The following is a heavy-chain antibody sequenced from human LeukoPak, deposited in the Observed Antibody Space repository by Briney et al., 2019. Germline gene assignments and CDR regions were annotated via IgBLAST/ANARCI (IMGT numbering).Heavy chain of an antibody. CDR1: GGSISSAGYY. Sequence: NPSETLSLTCAVSGGSISSAGYYWGCIRQPPGKGLEWIGSIYYSGSTYYNPSLKSRVTISVDTSKNQFSLKLSSVTAADTAVYYCARQTHPYGGNSGAMDVWGKGTTVTVSS. V-gene: IGHV4-39*01. CDR2: IYYSGST. CDR3: ARQTHPYGGNSGAMDV. D-gene: IGHD4-23*01. J-gene: IGHJ6*03.